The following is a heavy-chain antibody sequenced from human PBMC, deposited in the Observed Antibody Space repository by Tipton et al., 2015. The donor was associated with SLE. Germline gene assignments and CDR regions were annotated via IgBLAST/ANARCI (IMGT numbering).Heavy chain of an antibody. CDR2: IYASGST. J-gene: IGHJ4*01. CDR3: ARGSVVADDY. V-gene: IGHV4-61*10. Sequence: TLSLTCTVSGDSITIGPYYWSWIRQPAGKGLEWIGYIYASGSTSYNPSLESRVTISIDTTKNQLSLKLTSVTAADSAVYYCARGSVVADDYWGQGTLVTVSS. D-gene: IGHD2-15*01. CDR1: GDSITIGPYY.